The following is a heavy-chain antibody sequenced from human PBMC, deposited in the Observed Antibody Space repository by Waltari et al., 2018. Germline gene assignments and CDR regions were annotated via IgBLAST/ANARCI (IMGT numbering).Heavy chain of an antibody. Sequence: EVQLVESGGGLVQPGGSLRLSCAASGFTFSSYSMNWVRQAPGKGLEWVSYISSSSSTIYYADSVKVRFTISRDNAKNSLYLQMNSLRAEDTAVYYCARLGLLSDYWGQGTLVTVSS. CDR3: ARLGLLSDY. D-gene: IGHD5-18*01. CDR2: ISSSSSTI. V-gene: IGHV3-48*04. J-gene: IGHJ4*02. CDR1: GFTFSSYS.